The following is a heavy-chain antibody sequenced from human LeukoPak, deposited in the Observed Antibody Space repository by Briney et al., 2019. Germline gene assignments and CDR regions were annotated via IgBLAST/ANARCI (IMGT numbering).Heavy chain of an antibody. CDR3: ARALYPGHYSYTAV. CDR1: VGSLSPYY. Sequence: PSETLSLTCTVSVGSLSPYYWRWIRHPPGKGLEWIGYIYYSGTTNYSPSRKSRVTISVDTSKNQLSLKLSSVSAADTAVYYCARALYPGHYSYTAVWGKGTTVTVSS. CDR2: IYYSGTT. J-gene: IGHJ6*03. V-gene: IGHV4-59*01. D-gene: IGHD2/OR15-2a*01.